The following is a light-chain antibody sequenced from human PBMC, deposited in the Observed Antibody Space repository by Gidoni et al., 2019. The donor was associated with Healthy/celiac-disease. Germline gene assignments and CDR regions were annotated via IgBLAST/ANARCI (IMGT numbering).Light chain of an antibody. J-gene: IGLJ3*02. CDR1: SSDVGGYNY. Sequence: QSALTQPASVSGSPGQSITISCTGTSSDVGGYNYVSWYQQHPGKAPNLMIYDVSNRPSGVSNRFSGSKSGNTASLTISGLQAEDEADYYCSSYTSSSFWVFGGGTKLTVL. CDR3: SSYTSSSFWV. CDR2: DVS. V-gene: IGLV2-14*03.